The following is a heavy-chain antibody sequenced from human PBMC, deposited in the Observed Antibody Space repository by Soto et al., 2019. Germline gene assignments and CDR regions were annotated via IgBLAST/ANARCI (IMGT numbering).Heavy chain of an antibody. Sequence: QVQLVESGGGVVQPGRSLRLSCAASGFTFSSYGRHWVRQAPGKGLEWVAVISYDGSNKYYADSVKGRFTISRDNSKNTLYLQMNSLRAEDTAVYYCAKDGGNPRWYFDLWGRGTLVTVSS. CDR2: ISYDGSNK. V-gene: IGHV3-30*18. CDR3: AKDGGNPRWYFDL. J-gene: IGHJ2*01. CDR1: GFTFSSYG. D-gene: IGHD2-15*01.